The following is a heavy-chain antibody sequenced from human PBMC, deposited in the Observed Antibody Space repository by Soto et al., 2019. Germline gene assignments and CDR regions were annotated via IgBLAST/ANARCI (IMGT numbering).Heavy chain of an antibody. CDR2: ISASADAK. J-gene: IGHJ3*02. CDR3: AKDQREGSATVTTFSDI. V-gene: IGHV3-23*01. CDR1: GFTFSNYA. D-gene: IGHD4-17*01. Sequence: GGSLRLSCAASGFTFSNYAMSWVRQAPGKGLEWVSTISASADAKYNGDSVKGRFTISRDNSKNTLYLQMNSLRAEDTAVYYCAKDQREGSATVTTFSDIWGQGTMVTVSS.